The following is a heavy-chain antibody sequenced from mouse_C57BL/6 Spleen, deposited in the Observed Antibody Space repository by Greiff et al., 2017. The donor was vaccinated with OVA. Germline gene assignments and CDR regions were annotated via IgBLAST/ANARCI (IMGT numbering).Heavy chain of an antibody. CDR2: INYDGSN. V-gene: IGHV3-6*01. D-gene: IGHD2-4*01. CDR3: ARDDYSSWFAY. CDR1: GYSITSGYY. J-gene: IGHJ3*01. Sequence: EVQLQESGPGLVKPSPSLSLTCSVTGYSITSGYYWYWIRQSPGNKLEWMGYINYDGSNNYNPSLKNRISITRDTSKNQSSLKLNSVTTENTATYYCARDDYSSWFAYWGQGTLVTVSA.